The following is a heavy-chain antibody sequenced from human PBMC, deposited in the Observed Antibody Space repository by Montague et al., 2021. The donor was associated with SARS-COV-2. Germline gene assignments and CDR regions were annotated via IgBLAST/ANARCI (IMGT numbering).Heavy chain of an antibody. V-gene: IGHV4-59*01. CDR2: IYYSGSA. CDR1: GGSISSYY. Sequence: SEPLSLTCTVSGGSISSYYWSWIRQPPGKGLEWIGYIYYSGSATYNPSLKSRLTMSVHTSENQLSLKLSSVTAADTAVYYCARLPSSWDYYYYYGLDVWGQGTTVTVSS. J-gene: IGHJ6*02. CDR3: ARLPSSWDYYYYYGLDV. D-gene: IGHD6-13*01.